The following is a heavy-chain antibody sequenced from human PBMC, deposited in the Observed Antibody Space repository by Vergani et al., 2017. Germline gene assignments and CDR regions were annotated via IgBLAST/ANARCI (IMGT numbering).Heavy chain of an antibody. CDR1: GFTFSSYA. J-gene: IGHJ2*01. Sequence: QVQLVESGGGVVQPGRSLRLSCAASGFTFSSYAMHWVRQAPGKGLEWVAVISYDGSNKYYADSVKGRFTISRDNSKNTLYLQMNSLRAEDTAVYYCARSSQGEDGYSPWYFDLWGRGTLVTVSS. D-gene: IGHD5-24*01. V-gene: IGHV3-30*01. CDR2: ISYDGSNK. CDR3: ARSSQGEDGYSPWYFDL.